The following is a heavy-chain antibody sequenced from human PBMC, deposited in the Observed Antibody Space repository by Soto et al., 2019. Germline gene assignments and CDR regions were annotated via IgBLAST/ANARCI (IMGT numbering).Heavy chain of an antibody. J-gene: IGHJ4*03. D-gene: IGHD6-19*01. CDR1: GFTFSSYA. CDR2: ISGSGGST. V-gene: IGHV3-23*01. CDR3: AKDLVAGTGYFDY. Sequence: TGGSLRLSCAASGFTFSSYAMSWVRQAPGKGLEWVSAISGSGGSTYYADSVKGRFTISRDNSKNTLYLQMNSLRAEDTAVYYCAKDLVAGTGYFDYWGQETLVTVSS.